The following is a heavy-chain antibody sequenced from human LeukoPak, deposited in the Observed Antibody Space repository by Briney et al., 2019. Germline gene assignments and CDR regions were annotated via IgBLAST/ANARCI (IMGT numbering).Heavy chain of an antibody. J-gene: IGHJ4*02. D-gene: IGHD3-10*01. V-gene: IGHV3-30-3*01. Sequence: GGSLRLSCAASGFTFSDYYMSWIRQAPGKGLDWVAFISYGGSSEYYADSVKGRFTISRDNSKNTLYLQMNSLRAEDTAVYYCARDNYGLDYWGQGTLVTVSS. CDR2: ISYGGSSE. CDR1: GFTFSDYY. CDR3: ARDNYGLDY.